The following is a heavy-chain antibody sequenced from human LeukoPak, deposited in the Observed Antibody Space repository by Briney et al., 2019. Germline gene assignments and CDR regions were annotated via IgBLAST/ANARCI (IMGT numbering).Heavy chain of an antibody. V-gene: IGHV3-30*18. CDR2: IPYDGSNK. CDR1: GFTFSSYG. J-gene: IGHJ4*02. Sequence: GGSLRLSCAASGFTFSSYGMHWVRQAPGKGLEWVAVIPYDGSNKYYADSVKDRFTISRDNSKNTLYPQMNSLRAEDTAVYYCANSYCSGGSCLPRDWGQGTLVTVSS. D-gene: IGHD2-15*01. CDR3: ANSYCSGGSCLPRD.